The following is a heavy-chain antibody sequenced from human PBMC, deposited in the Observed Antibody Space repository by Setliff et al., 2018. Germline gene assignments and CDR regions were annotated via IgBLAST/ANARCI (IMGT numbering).Heavy chain of an antibody. CDR3: ARSDSSGYYFDY. Sequence: ASVKVSCKASGYIFSDHYMHWVRQAPGQGLEWMGWINPNSGGTNYAQKFQGWVTMTRDTSISTAYMELSRLRSDDTAVYYCARSDSSGYYFDYWGQGTLVTVSS. CDR2: INPNSGGT. CDR1: GYIFSDHY. D-gene: IGHD3-22*01. V-gene: IGHV1-2*04. J-gene: IGHJ4*02.